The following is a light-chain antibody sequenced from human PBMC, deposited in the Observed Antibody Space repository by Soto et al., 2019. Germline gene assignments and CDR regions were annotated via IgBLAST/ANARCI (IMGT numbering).Light chain of an antibody. CDR3: QQYGRLPLS. V-gene: IGKV3-20*01. CDR2: GAS. Sequence: EILLTQSPGTLSLSPGDRATLSCRASQSLTSSFLAWYQQKPGQTPRLLIYGASIRATDIPDRFSGSGSGTDFTLTISRLEAEDFEVYFCQQYGRLPLSFGGGTKVEIK. CDR1: QSLTSSF. J-gene: IGKJ4*01.